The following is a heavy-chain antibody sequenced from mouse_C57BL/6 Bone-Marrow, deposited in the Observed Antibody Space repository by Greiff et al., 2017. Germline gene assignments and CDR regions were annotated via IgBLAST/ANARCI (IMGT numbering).Heavy chain of an antibody. V-gene: IGHV1-22*01. CDR2: INPNNGGP. J-gene: IGHJ2*01. CDR1: GYTFTDYN. D-gene: IGHD2-12*01. CDR3: YCYDD. Sequence: EVQLQQSGPELVKPGASVKMSCKASGYTFTDYNMHWVKQSHGKSLEWIGNINPNNGGPSYNQKFQGKATLTVKKSYSTAYMELRSLTSECAAVYYCYCYDDWGQGTTLTVSS.